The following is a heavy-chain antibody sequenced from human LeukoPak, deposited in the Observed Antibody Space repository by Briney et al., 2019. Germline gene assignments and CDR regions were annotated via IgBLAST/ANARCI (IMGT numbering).Heavy chain of an antibody. D-gene: IGHD2-2*01. CDR1: GYTFTSYG. CDR3: ARGVVPAVPHFADY. V-gene: IGHV1-18*01. J-gene: IGHJ4*02. Sequence: ASVKVSCKASGYTFTSYGIGWVRQAPGQGLEWMGWISAYNGNTNYAQKLQGRVTMTTDTSTSTAYMELRSLRSDGTAVYYCARGVVPAVPHFADYWGQGTLVTVSS. CDR2: ISAYNGNT.